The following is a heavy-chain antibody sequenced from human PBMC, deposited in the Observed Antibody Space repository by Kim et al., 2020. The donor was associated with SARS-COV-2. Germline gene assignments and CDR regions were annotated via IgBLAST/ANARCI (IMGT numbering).Heavy chain of an antibody. Sequence: SETLSLTCTVSGGSISSYYWSWIRQPPGKGLEWIGYIYYSGSTNYNPSLKSRVTISVDTSKNQFSLKLSSVTAADTAVYYCARMADYYDSSGLYWYFDLWGRGTLVTVSS. D-gene: IGHD3-22*01. CDR1: GGSISSYY. J-gene: IGHJ2*01. CDR3: ARMADYYDSSGLYWYFDL. CDR2: IYYSGST. V-gene: IGHV4-59*13.